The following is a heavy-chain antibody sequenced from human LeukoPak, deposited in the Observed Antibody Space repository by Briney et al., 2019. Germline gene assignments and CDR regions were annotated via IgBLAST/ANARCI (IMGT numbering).Heavy chain of an antibody. J-gene: IGHJ4*02. CDR2: INPSDDST. Sequence: VASVKVSCKASGYTFNSSYMHWVRQAPGQGLERMGIINPSDDSTRYAQKFQGRVTMTTDTSTSTAYMELRSLRSDDTAVYYCARDYARYSSSWYGPDFDYWGQGTLVTVSS. CDR1: GYTFNSSY. D-gene: IGHD6-13*01. CDR3: ARDYARYSSSWYGPDFDY. V-gene: IGHV1-46*02.